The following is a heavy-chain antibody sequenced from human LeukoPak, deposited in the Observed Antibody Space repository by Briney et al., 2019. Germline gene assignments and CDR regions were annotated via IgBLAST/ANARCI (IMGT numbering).Heavy chain of an antibody. D-gene: IGHD3-22*01. CDR3: ARGTKGYYYFDY. J-gene: IGHJ4*02. Sequence: GGSLRLSCAASGFTFSSYAMSWVRQAPGKGLEWVSAISGSGGSTYYADSVKGRFTISRDNSKNTLYLQMNSLRVEDTAVYYCARGTKGYYYFDYWGQGTLVTVSS. V-gene: IGHV3-23*01. CDR1: GFTFSSYA. CDR2: ISGSGGST.